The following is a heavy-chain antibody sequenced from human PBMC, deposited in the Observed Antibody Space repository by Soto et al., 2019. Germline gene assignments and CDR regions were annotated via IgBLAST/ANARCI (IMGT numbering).Heavy chain of an antibody. V-gene: IGHV3-30*19. CDR1: VIRLSGCG. D-gene: IGHD6-19*01. J-gene: IGHJ6*02. CDR3: ARDRYSSGWMGYDYYYGVDV. CDR2: ISYDGSNK. Sequence: LSIAAYVIRLSGCGFGGFCKRRGGGRGWVAVISYDGSNKHYADSVKGRFTTSRDNSKTTLYLQMNSLRAEDTAVYYCARDRYSSGWMGYDYYYGVDVWGQGTTVTVSS.